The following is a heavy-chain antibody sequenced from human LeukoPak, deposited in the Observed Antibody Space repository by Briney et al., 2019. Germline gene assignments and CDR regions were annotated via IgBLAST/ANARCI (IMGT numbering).Heavy chain of an antibody. V-gene: IGHV3-21*01. J-gene: IGHJ6*02. D-gene: IGHD3-3*01. Sequence: GGSLRISCAASGFTFSSYSMNWVRQAPGKGLEWVSSISSSSSYIYYADSVKGRFTISRDNAKNSLYLQMNSLRAEDTAVYYCAREGIDDFWSGYYSYGMDVWGQGTTVTVSS. CDR3: AREGIDDFWSGYYSYGMDV. CDR1: GFTFSSYS. CDR2: ISSSSSYI.